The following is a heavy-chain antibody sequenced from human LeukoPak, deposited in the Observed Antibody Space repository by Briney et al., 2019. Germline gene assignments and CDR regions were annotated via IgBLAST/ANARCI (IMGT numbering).Heavy chain of an antibody. CDR1: GFTIGTAW. CDR3: IAHFPYFYGFDV. J-gene: IGHJ6*04. D-gene: IGHD3-3*02. Sequence: GGSLRLSCVSSGFTIGTAWMSWVRQARGKGLEWLGHIKSEGEGATTDYAAPAKGRFAISRDDSKNMIYLQMSSLKIDDTAIYYCIAHFPYFYGFDVWGKGTTVTVSS. V-gene: IGHV3-15*01. CDR2: IKSEGEGATT.